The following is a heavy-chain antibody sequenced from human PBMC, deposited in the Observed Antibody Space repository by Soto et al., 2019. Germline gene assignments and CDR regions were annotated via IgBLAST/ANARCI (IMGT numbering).Heavy chain of an antibody. CDR3: AREGTIFGVVTTRTFDY. J-gene: IGHJ4*02. Sequence: QVQLVQSGAEVKKPGASVKVSCKASGYTFTSYYMHWVRQAPGQGLEWMGIINPSGGSTSYAQKFQGRVTMTRDTSTSTVYMELSSLRSEDTAVYYCAREGTIFGVVTTRTFDYGGQGTLVTVSS. D-gene: IGHD3-3*01. V-gene: IGHV1-46*01. CDR1: GYTFTSYY. CDR2: INPSGGST.